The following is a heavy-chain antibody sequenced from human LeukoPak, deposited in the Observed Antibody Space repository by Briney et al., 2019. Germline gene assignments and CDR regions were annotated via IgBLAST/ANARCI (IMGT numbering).Heavy chain of an antibody. V-gene: IGHV3-30*04. CDR2: LSYDGSDK. J-gene: IGHJ3*02. D-gene: IGHD6-13*01. Sequence: GGSLRLSCAASRFIFSSYAMHWVRQAPGKGLEWVAVLSYDGSDKYYADSVKGRFTISRGNSRNTLYLQMNSLRTEDTAMYYCARGGSSWDFAFDIWGQGTMVTVSS. CDR3: ARGGSSWDFAFDI. CDR1: RFIFSSYA.